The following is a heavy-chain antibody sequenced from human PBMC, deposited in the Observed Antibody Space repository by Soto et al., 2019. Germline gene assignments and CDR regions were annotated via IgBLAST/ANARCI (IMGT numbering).Heavy chain of an antibody. D-gene: IGHD6-19*01. CDR2: INPNTGGT. Sequence: QVQLVQSGPEVKKFGASVKVSCKASGYTFTDYYLHWVRQAPGQGLECLGWINPNTGGTDSAQRFQGRVTMIRDTSIRIAYMELSRLTSDDTAMYYCTRARGAGTSDAFDIWGQGTMVTVS. J-gene: IGHJ3*02. CDR1: GYTFTDYY. CDR3: TRARGAGTSDAFDI. V-gene: IGHV1-2*02.